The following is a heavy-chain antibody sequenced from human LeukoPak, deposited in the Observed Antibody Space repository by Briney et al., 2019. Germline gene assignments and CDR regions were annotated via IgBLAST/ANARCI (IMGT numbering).Heavy chain of an antibody. Sequence: ASETLSLTCAVSGDSISSSDYYWGWIRQPPGKGLEWIGSIYHSGSTYYNPSLKSRVTISVDTSKNQFSLKLSSVTAADTAVYYCARISCSSTSCYLNWFDPWGQGTLVTVSS. V-gene: IGHV4-39*07. CDR3: ARISCSSTSCYLNWFDP. D-gene: IGHD2-2*01. J-gene: IGHJ5*02. CDR1: GDSISSSDYY. CDR2: IYHSGST.